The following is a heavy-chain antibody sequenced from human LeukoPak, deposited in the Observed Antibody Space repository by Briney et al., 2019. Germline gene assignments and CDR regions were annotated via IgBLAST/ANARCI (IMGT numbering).Heavy chain of an antibody. D-gene: IGHD3-10*01. CDR1: GFTFSNYA. V-gene: IGHV3-23*01. CDR3: ARHNPGYYALGYFDY. Sequence: GGSLRLSCAASGFTFSNYAMNWVRQAPGKGLEWVSGISGSGGSTYYADSVKGRFTISRDNAKNSLYLQMNSLRAEDTAVYYCARHNPGYYALGYFDYWGQGTLVTVSS. J-gene: IGHJ4*02. CDR2: ISGSGGST.